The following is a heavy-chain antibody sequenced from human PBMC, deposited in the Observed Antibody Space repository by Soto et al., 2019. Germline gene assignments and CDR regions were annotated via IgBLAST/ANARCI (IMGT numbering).Heavy chain of an antibody. Sequence: QVQLVQSGAEVKNPGSSVNVSCTTVGGTMRSFAFSWVRQAPGQGLEWMGGIIPAFATPNHAQKFQDRVTISADESTSTVYMELRRLRSEDSAVYFCARGADVFGYKWKSVPFEVWGQGTQITVSS. J-gene: IGHJ4*02. CDR2: IIPAFATP. CDR3: ARGADVFGYKWKSVPFEV. D-gene: IGHD1-20*01. V-gene: IGHV1-69*01. CDR1: GGTMRSFA.